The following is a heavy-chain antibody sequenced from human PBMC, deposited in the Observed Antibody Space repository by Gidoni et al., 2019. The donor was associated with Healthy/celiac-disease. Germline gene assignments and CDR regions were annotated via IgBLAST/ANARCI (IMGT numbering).Heavy chain of an antibody. D-gene: IGHD1-1*01. CDR3: ARDLVQLEPGLGYAFDI. J-gene: IGHJ3*02. Sequence: QVPLVQSGAEVKKPGASVKVSCKASGYTFTGYYMHWVRQAPGQGLEWMGWINPNSGGTNYAHKFQGRVTMTRETSISTAYMELSRLRSDDTAVYYCARDLVQLEPGLGYAFDIWGQGTMVTVSS. CDR2: INPNSGGT. CDR1: GYTFTGYY. V-gene: IGHV1-2*07.